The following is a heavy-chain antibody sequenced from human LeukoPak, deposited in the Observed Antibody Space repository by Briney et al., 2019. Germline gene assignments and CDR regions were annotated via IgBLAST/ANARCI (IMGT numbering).Heavy chain of an antibody. J-gene: IGHJ4*02. CDR2: IYHSGST. CDR1: SGSISTSNYY. V-gene: IGHV4-39*07. CDR3: AGSSSWYRMILRFDY. Sequence: ASETLSLTCTVSSGSISTSNYYWGWVRQPPGKALEWIGEIYHSGSTNYNPSLKSRVTISVDKSKNQFSLKLSSVTAADTAVYYCAGSSSWYRMILRFDYWGQGTLVTVSS. D-gene: IGHD6-13*01.